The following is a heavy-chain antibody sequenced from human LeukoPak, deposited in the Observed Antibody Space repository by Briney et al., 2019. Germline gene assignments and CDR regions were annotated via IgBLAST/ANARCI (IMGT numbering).Heavy chain of an antibody. Sequence: GASVKVSCKASGYTFTCYYMHWVRQAPGQGLEWMGIINPSGGSTSYAQKFQGRVTMTRDTSTNTVYMKQSSLRSEDTAVYYCERVGSIAVAGAAFDYWGQGTLVTVSS. CDR1: GYTFTCYY. CDR2: INPSGGST. J-gene: IGHJ4*02. D-gene: IGHD6-19*01. V-gene: IGHV1-46*01. CDR3: ERVGSIAVAGAAFDY.